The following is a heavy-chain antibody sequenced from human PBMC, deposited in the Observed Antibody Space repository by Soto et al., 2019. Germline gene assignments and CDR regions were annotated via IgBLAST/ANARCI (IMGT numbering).Heavy chain of an antibody. D-gene: IGHD5-18*01. J-gene: IGHJ5*02. CDR3: ARRGYGSRFLDWFDP. Sequence: PSETLSLTCTVSGGSIISSDYYWCWIRQSPGKGLEWIGSIFYSGSTESTSYNSSLKSRLTISVDTSKNQFSLKLDSVTAADTGIYYCARRGYGSRFLDWFDPWGQGTLVTVSS. V-gene: IGHV4-39*01. CDR2: IFYSGST. CDR1: GGSIISSDYY.